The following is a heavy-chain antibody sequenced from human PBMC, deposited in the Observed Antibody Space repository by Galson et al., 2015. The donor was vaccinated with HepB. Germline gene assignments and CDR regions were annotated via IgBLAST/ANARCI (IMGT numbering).Heavy chain of an antibody. CDR1: GYTFGDSG. CDR2: ISPYNANT. Sequence: SVKVSCKASGYTFGDSGIIWVRQAPGQGLEWMGWISPYNANTNYAQKFRGRVTLTTVTSTTTAYMELRSLRSDDTAIYYCAREGSYCIGDACYYYFDYWGQGSLVTVSS. D-gene: IGHD2-15*01. CDR3: AREGSYCIGDACYYYFDY. J-gene: IGHJ4*02. V-gene: IGHV1-18*01.